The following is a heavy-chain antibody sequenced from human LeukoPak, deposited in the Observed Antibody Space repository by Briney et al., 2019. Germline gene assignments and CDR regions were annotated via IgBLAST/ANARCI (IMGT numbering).Heavy chain of an antibody. CDR3: ASDYEGSDAFDI. V-gene: IGHV1-2*02. D-gene: IGHD3-22*01. Sequence: ASVKVSCKASGYTFTGYYMHWVRQAPGQGLEWMGWINPNSGGTNHAQKFQGRVTMTRDTSISTAYMELSRLRSDDTAVYYCASDYEGSDAFDIWGQGTMVTVSS. CDR1: GYTFTGYY. CDR2: INPNSGGT. J-gene: IGHJ3*02.